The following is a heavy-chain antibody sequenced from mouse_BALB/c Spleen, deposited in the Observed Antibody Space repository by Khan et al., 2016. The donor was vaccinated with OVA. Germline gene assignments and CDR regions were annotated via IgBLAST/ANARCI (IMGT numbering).Heavy chain of an antibody. V-gene: IGHV1S134*01. CDR3: TTAYYRYYFDY. CDR1: GNTFTSYG. CDR2: IYPGNGYT. Sequence: EVELVESGAELGRPVSSVKLSCKTSGNTFTSYGIKWVKQRPGQGLEWIGYIYPGNGYTEYNEKFQGKAILTSDTSSSTAYMQLRSLTSEDSAIYFCTTAYYRYYFDYWGQGTTLTVSS. J-gene: IGHJ2*01. D-gene: IGHD2-14*01.